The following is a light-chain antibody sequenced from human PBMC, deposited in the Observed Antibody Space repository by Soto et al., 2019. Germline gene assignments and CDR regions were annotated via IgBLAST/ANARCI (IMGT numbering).Light chain of an antibody. Sequence: EIVLTQSPATLSLSPGDRATLSCGASQSVSNNYLAWYQQKPGLAPRLLIYDASYRANGIPDRFSGSGSGTDFTLTISRLEPEDFVVYYCRQYGSSSWTFGQGTKVDIK. J-gene: IGKJ1*01. V-gene: IGKV3D-20*01. CDR3: RQYGSSSWT. CDR1: QSVSNNY. CDR2: DAS.